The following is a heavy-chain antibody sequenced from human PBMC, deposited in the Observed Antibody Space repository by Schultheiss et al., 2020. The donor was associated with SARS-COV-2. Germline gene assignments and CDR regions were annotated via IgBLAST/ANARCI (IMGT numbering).Heavy chain of an antibody. CDR3: ARPLSDEGYSSGWYQGYYYYGMDV. J-gene: IGHJ6*02. CDR1: GFTFDDYA. D-gene: IGHD6-19*01. Sequence: SLKISCAASGFTFDDYAMHWVRQAPGKGLEWVSGISWNSGSIGYADSVKGRFTISRDNAKNSLYLQMNSLRAEDTAVYYCARPLSDEGYSSGWYQGYYYYGMDVWGQGTTVTVSS. CDR2: ISWNSGSI. V-gene: IGHV3-9*01.